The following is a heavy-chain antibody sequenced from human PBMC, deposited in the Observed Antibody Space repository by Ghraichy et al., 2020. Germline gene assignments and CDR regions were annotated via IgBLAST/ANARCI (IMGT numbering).Heavy chain of an antibody. CDR3: AKDRSCSGVLTPYYFDY. J-gene: IGHJ4*02. CDR1: GFTFSSYA. CDR2: ISGSGGST. D-gene: IGHD2-15*01. Sequence: GGSLRLSCAASGFTFSSYAMSWVRQAPGKGLEWVSAISGSGGSTYYADSVKGRFTISRDNSKNTLYLQMNSLRAEDTAVYYCAKDRSCSGVLTPYYFDYWGQGTLVTVSS. V-gene: IGHV3-23*01.